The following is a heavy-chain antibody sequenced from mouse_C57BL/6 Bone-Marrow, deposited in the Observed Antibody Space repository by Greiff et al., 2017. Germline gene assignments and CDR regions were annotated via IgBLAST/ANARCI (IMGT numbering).Heavy chain of an antibody. V-gene: IGHV7-3*01. CDR2: IRNKANGYTT. J-gene: IGHJ4*01. CDR3: TRFYYGISYPYYYTMDY. CDR1: GFTFTDYY. Sequence: EVKLMESGGGLVQPGGSLSFSCAASGFTFTDYYMSWVRQPPGKALEWLGFIRNKANGYTTEYSASVKGRFTISRDNSQSILYLQMNALRAEDNATYYWTRFYYGISYPYYYTMDYWGQGPSVPDSS. D-gene: IGHD1-1*01.